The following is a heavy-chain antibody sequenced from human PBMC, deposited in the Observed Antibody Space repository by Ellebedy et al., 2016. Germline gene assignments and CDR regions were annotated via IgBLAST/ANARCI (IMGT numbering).Heavy chain of an antibody. CDR1: GFTVSTNY. CDR2: IFSDGNT. V-gene: IGHV3-53*01. Sequence: GGSLRLSCAASGFTVSTNYMKWVRQAPGKGLVWVSAIFSDGNTYYADSVKGRFTISRDNSKNTLYLQMNSLRADDTAVYYCARGVGSGWFDPWGQGTLVTVSS. CDR3: ARGVGSGWFDP. J-gene: IGHJ5*02. D-gene: IGHD2-15*01.